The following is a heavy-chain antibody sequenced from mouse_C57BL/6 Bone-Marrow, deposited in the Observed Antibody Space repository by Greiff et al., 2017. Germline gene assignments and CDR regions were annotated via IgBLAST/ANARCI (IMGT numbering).Heavy chain of an antibody. CDR1: GFTFSDYG. CDR3: ARGDGGEGFAY. CDR2: ISSGSSTI. D-gene: IGHD3-3*01. Sequence: EVQLQESGGGLVKPGGSLKLSCAASGFTFSDYGMHWVRQAPEKGLEWVAYISSGSSTIYYADKVKGRFTISRDNAKNTLFLQMTSLRSEDTAMYYCARGDGGEGFAYWGQGTLVTVSA. J-gene: IGHJ3*01. V-gene: IGHV5-17*01.